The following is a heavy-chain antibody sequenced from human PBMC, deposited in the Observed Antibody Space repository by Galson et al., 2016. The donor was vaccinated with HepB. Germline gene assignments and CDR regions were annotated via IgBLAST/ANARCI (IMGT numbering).Heavy chain of an antibody. CDR1: GFTFDDYT. CDR2: ISWDGDTT. D-gene: IGHD4-23*01. V-gene: IGHV3-43*01. J-gene: IGHJ4*02. Sequence: SLRLSCAASGFTFDDYTMHWVRQGPGNGLKWVSLISWDGDTTYYEDSVKGRFTISRDNSKNSLYLQMSSLRSEYTALYYCVKDIGNRIAGNSFSNWGRGTLVTVSS. CDR3: VKDIGNRIAGNSFSN.